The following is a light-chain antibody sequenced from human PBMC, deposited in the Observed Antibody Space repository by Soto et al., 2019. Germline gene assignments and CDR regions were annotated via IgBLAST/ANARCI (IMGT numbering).Light chain of an antibody. J-gene: IGLJ2*01. CDR3: CSYAGRSTFPVV. CDR2: EGS. CDR1: SSDVGSYNL. V-gene: IGLV2-23*03. Sequence: QSALTQPASVSGSPGQSITISCTGTSSDVGSYNLVSWYQQHPGKAPKLMIYEGSKRPSGVSNRFSGSKSGNTASLTISGLQAEHEDDYDCCSYAGRSTFPVVFGGGTKLTVL.